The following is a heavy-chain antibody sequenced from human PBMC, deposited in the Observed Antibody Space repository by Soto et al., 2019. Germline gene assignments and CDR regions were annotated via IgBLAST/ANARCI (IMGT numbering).Heavy chain of an antibody. J-gene: IGHJ6*02. D-gene: IGHD6-13*01. CDR2: ISWSSRGI. Sequence: GGSLRLSCAASGFTFDDHAMHWVRQAPGRGLEWVSGISWSSRGIGYADSVKGRFTISRDNAKNSLYLQMNSLRPEDTALYYCAKDIGSAAAVTYYYYGLDVWGQGTTVTV. CDR3: AKDIGSAAAVTYYYYGLDV. CDR1: GFTFDDHA. V-gene: IGHV3-9*01.